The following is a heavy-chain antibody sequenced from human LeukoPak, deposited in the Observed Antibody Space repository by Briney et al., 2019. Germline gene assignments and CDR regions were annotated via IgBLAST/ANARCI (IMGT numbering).Heavy chain of an antibody. J-gene: IGHJ4*02. D-gene: IGHD3-3*01. CDR2: VSPYTGST. V-gene: IGHV1-18*01. CDR1: GYTFTSYD. CDR3: AREVWSGYYIDY. Sequence: GASVKVSCKASGYTFTSYDINWVRQAPGQGLEWMGWVSPYTGSTRYAQYLQGRVTMTTDTSTSTAYMELRSLTSDDTAVYYWAREVWSGYYIDYWGQGTLVTVSS.